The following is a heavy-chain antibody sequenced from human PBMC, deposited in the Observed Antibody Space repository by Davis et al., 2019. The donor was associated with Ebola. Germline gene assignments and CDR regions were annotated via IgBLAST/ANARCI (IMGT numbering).Heavy chain of an antibody. Sequence: GGSLRLSCAASGFTFSSYEMNWVRQAPGKGLEWVSYISSSGSTIYYADSVKGRFTISRDNAKNSLYLQMNSLRAEDTAVYYCTSSGDYGDYWGQGTLVTVSS. D-gene: IGHD3-10*01. J-gene: IGHJ4*02. CDR3: TSSGDYGDY. V-gene: IGHV3-48*03. CDR2: ISSSGSTI. CDR1: GFTFSSYE.